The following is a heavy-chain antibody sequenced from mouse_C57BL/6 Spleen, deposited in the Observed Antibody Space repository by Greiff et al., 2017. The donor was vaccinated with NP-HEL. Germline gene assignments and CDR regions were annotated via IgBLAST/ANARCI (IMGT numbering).Heavy chain of an antibody. D-gene: IGHD2-5*01. V-gene: IGHV1-62-2*01. J-gene: IGHJ3*01. CDR3: ARHEEGAYYSNVQLGWFAY. CDR2: FYPGSGSI. Sequence: VQLQQSGAELVKPGASVKLSCKASGYTFTEYTIHWVKQRSGQGLEWIGWFYPGSGSIKYNEKFKDKATLTADKSSSTVYMELSRLTSEDSAVYFCARHEEGAYYSNVQLGWFAYWGQGTLVTVSA. CDR1: GYTFTEYT.